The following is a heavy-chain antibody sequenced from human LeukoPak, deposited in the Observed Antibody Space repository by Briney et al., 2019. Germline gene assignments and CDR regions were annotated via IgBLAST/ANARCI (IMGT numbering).Heavy chain of an antibody. V-gene: IGHV3-48*04. Sequence: GGSLRLSCAASGFIFSSYSMNWVRQAPGKGLEWVSYISSSGSTIYCADSVKGRFTISRDNAKRSVYLQMNSLGVEDTAVYYCARDIHSVAFDIWGQGTMVTVSS. J-gene: IGHJ3*02. CDR2: ISSSGSTI. CDR1: GFIFSSYS. CDR3: ARDIHSVAFDI.